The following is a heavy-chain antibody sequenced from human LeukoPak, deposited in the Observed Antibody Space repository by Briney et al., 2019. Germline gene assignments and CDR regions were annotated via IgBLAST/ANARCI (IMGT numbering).Heavy chain of an antibody. CDR1: GFTVSNNY. Sequence: GGSLRLSCAASGFTVSNNYMNWVRQAPGKGLEWVSVIYSGGSTYYADSVKGRFTISRDNSKNTLYLQMNSLRPEDTAVYYCAISIVAVADYWGQRTLVTVSS. J-gene: IGHJ4*02. CDR3: AISIVAVADY. D-gene: IGHD6-19*01. CDR2: IYSGGST. V-gene: IGHV3-66*01.